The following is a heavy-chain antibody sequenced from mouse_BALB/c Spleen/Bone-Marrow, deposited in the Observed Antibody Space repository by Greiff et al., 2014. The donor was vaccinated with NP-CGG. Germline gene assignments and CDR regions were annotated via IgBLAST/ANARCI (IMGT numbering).Heavy chain of an antibody. CDR1: GHAFSSSW. CDR2: IYPGDGET. Sequence: VQLVESGPELVKPGASVKISCKGSGHAFSSSWMNWVKWRPGQGLEWIGRIYPGDGETNYNGKFKGKATLTADKSSSTAYMQLSSLTSVDSAVYFCATTVVAPMGYWGQGTSVTVSS. D-gene: IGHD1-1*01. CDR3: ATTVVAPMGY. J-gene: IGHJ4*01. V-gene: IGHV1-82*01.